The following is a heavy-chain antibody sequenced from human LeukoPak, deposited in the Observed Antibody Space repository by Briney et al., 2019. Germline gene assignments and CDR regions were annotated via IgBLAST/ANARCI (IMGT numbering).Heavy chain of an antibody. D-gene: IGHD7-27*01. CDR1: GFSFDDHA. V-gene: IGHV3-9*01. CDR3: VKDPGY. Sequence: GGSLRLSCAASGFSFDDHAMHWVRQAPGKGLEWVSGISWNSGSIGYADSVKGRFTISRDNAKNFLYLQMNSLSAEDTALYYCVKDPGYWGQGTLVTVSS. J-gene: IGHJ4*02. CDR2: ISWNSGSI.